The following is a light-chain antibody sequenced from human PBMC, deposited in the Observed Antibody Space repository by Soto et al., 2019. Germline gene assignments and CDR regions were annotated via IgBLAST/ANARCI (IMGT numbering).Light chain of an antibody. V-gene: IGKV3-15*01. J-gene: IGKJ4*01. CDR1: HSVSSK. CDR3: QQYNYWPPHLT. CDR2: GAS. Sequence: VMTQSPATLSVSVGERATLSCRASHSVSSKLALYQQKPGQAPRLLIYGASTRATDIPARFSGSWSGTEFTLTISSLLSEDFEVYYCQQYNYWPPHLTFGGGTKVEIK.